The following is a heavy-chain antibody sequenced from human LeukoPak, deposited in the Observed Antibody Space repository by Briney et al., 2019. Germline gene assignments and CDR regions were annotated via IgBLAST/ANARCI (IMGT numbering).Heavy chain of an antibody. J-gene: IGHJ3*02. D-gene: IGHD4-17*01. CDR1: GFTVSSNY. V-gene: IGHV3-53*01. CDR3: ARAVTTFAFDI. Sequence: GGSLRLSCAASGFTVSSNYMSWVRQAPGKGLEWVSVIYSGGSTYYADSVKGRFTISRDNSKSTLYLQMNSLRAEDTAVYYCARAVTTFAFDIWGQGTMVTVSS. CDR2: IYSGGST.